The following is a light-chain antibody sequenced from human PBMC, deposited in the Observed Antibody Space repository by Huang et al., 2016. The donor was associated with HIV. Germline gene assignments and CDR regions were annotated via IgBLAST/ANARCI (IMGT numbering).Light chain of an antibody. CDR1: QSVSTN. CDR2: GPS. Sequence: EIVMTQSPATLSVSPGARVTLSCRASQSVSTNLAWYQQTPGQAPRLLIYGPSTRATSIPARFSGSGSGTEFTLTISSLQSEDFGLYYCQQYNNWPPWTFGQGTKVEIK. J-gene: IGKJ1*01. CDR3: QQYNNWPPWT. V-gene: IGKV3-15*01.